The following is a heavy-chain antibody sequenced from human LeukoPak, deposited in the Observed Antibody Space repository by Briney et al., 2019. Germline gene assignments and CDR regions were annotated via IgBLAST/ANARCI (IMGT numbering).Heavy chain of an antibody. CDR1: GFSFGDYP. Sequence: GGSLRLSCEAAGFSFGDYPMGWVRRASGKRLEWVSGISAGADVIFYADPVKGRFTISRDNSKNTLCLQMNSLRAEDSAEYYCAKSLLTTATGTGRAFDIWGQGTMVTVSA. J-gene: IGHJ3*02. V-gene: IGHV3-23*01. D-gene: IGHD1-1*01. CDR2: ISAGADVI. CDR3: AKSLLTTATGTGRAFDI.